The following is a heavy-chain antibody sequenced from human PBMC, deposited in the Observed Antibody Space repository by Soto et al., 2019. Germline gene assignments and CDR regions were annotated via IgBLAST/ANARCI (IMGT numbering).Heavy chain of an antibody. D-gene: IGHD6-19*01. CDR1: GFPFSSTG. V-gene: IGHV3-23*01. CDR3: AKNSGWFNN. Sequence: GSLRLSCAASGFPFSSTGMTWVRQAPGKGLDWVSTIDGSGGTTYYADSVKGRFTISRDNSMNTVYLQMNSLRADDTALYYCAKNSGWFNNWGQGALVTVSS. CDR2: IDGSGGTT. J-gene: IGHJ4*02.